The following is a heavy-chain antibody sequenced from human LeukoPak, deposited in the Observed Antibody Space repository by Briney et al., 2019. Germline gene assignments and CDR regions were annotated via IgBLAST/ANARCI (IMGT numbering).Heavy chain of an antibody. CDR1: GFTFSSYA. Sequence: GGSLRLXCAASGFTFSSYAMSWVRQAPGKELEWVSAISGSGGSTYYADSVKGRFTISRDNSKNTLYLQMNSLRAEDTAVYYCAKDRTYDSSGYADYWGQGTLVTVSS. V-gene: IGHV3-23*01. CDR3: AKDRTYDSSGYADY. D-gene: IGHD3-22*01. CDR2: ISGSGGST. J-gene: IGHJ4*02.